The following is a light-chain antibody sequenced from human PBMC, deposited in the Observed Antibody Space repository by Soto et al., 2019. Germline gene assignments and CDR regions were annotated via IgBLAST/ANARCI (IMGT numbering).Light chain of an antibody. V-gene: IGLV2-14*01. Sequence: QSVLTQPASMSGSPGQSIPIFFTGTSSDVGGYNHVSWYQQHPGKAPKLMIYGVSNRPAGISNRFSGSKSGNTASLTISGLQAEDEADYYCNSYTSGSALYVFGTGTKITVL. J-gene: IGLJ1*01. CDR1: SSDVGGYNH. CDR3: NSYTSGSALYV. CDR2: GVS.